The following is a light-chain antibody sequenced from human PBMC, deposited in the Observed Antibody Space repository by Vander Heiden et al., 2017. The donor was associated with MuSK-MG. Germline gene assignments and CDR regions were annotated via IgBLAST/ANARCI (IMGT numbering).Light chain of an antibody. CDR3: QQSSTLPHT. CDR2: DAT. CDR1: QGIGSR. Sequence: EIVLTQSPDFQSVTPKEKVTITCRASQGIGSRLHWYQQKPGQSPKLLIKDATQSFSGVPSRFSGSGSGTEFTLTIDSLEVEDAATYYCQQSSTLPHTFGRGTKVDIK. J-gene: IGKJ3*01. V-gene: IGKV6-21*01.